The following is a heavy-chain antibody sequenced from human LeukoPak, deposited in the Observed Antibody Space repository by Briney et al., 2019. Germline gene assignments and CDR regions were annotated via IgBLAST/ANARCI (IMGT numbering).Heavy chain of an antibody. CDR2: VHYSGST. CDR1: GGSISGYY. CDR3: ARAGGSGSYYSLEY. V-gene: IGHV4-59*12. D-gene: IGHD3-10*01. J-gene: IGHJ4*02. Sequence: SETLSLTCSVSGGSISGYYWSWIRQPAGKGLEWIGYVHYSGSTYYNPSLKSRVTISVDTSKNQFSLKLSSVTAADTAVYYCARAGGSGSYYSLEYWGQGTLVTVSS.